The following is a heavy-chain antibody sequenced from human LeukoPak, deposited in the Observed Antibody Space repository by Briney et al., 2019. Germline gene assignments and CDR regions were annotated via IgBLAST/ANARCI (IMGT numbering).Heavy chain of an antibody. CDR2: IYYSGST. CDR3: ARGTRSSGYYWFDP. D-gene: IGHD3-22*01. J-gene: IGHJ5*02. CDR1: GVSISGYY. V-gene: IGHV4-59*01. Sequence: PSETLSLTCTVFGVSISGYYWSWLRQPPGKGLEWIGYIYYSGSTDYNPSLKSRVTISVDTSKNQFSLKLSSVTAADTAVYYCARGTRSSGYYWFDPWGQGTLVTVSS.